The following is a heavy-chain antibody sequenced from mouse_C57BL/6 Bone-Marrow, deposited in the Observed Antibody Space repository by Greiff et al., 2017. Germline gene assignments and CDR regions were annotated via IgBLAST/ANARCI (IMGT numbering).Heavy chain of an antibody. V-gene: IGHV5-17*01. D-gene: IGHD2-3*01. CDR2: ISSGSSTI. Sequence: VQLQQSGGGLVKPGGSLKLSCAASGFTFSDYGMHWVRQAPEKGLEWVAYISSGSSTIYYADTVKGRFTISRDNAKNTLFLQMTSLRSEDTAMYYCARRWLLPYAMDYWGQGTSVTVSS. J-gene: IGHJ4*01. CDR3: ARRWLLPYAMDY. CDR1: GFTFSDYG.